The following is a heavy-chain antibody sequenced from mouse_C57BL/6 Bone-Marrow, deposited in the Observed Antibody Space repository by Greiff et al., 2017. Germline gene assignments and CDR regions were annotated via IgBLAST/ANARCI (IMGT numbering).Heavy chain of an antibody. CDR1: GYTFTSYW. J-gene: IGHJ3*01. D-gene: IGHD2-2*01. CDR3: ARWLRFAY. V-gene: IGHV1-64*01. CDR2: IHPNSGST. Sequence: VQLQQPGAELVKPGASVTLSCKASGYTFTSYWMHWVKQRPGQGLEWIGMIHPNSGSTNYNEKFKSKATLTVDKSSSTDYIQLSSLTSEDSAVYYCARWLRFAYWGQGTLVTVSA.